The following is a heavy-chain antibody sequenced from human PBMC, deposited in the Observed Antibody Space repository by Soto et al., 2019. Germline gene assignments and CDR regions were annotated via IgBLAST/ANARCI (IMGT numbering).Heavy chain of an antibody. V-gene: IGHV3-30*18. J-gene: IGHJ4*02. CDR2: ISYDGSNT. Sequence: QEQLVESGGGVVQPGRSLRLSCAASGFTFSSYGMHWVRQAPGKGLEWVAVISYDGSNTYYGDTVKGRFTISRDNSKNKLSLQMNSLRAEDTAVYYCAKDGNVYSSGWYAPSLDYWGQGTLVTVSS. CDR3: AKDGNVYSSGWYAPSLDY. D-gene: IGHD6-19*01. CDR1: GFTFSSYG.